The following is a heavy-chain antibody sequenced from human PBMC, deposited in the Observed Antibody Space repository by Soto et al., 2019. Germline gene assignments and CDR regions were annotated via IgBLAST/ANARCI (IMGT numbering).Heavy chain of an antibody. D-gene: IGHD3-3*01. CDR2: IYYSGST. V-gene: IGHV4-59*12. Sequence: ETLSLTCTVSGGSISSNYWSWIRQPPGKGLEWIGYIYYSGSTNYNPSLKSRVTISVDTSKNQFSLKLSSVTAADKAVYYCARGFSLQFWECFPLDSFYFWGQGKM. J-gene: IGHJ3*01. CDR3: ARGFSLQFWECFPLDSFYF. CDR1: GGSISSNY.